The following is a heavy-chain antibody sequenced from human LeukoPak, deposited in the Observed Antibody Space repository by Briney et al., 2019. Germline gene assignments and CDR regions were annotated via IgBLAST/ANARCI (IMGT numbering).Heavy chain of an antibody. J-gene: IGHJ3*02. V-gene: IGHV4-59*08. CDR1: GGSISSYY. CDR2: IYYSGST. CDR3: ATNVVVTAIESSDAFDI. D-gene: IGHD2-21*02. Sequence: SETLSLTCTVSGGSISSYYWSWIRQPPGKGLEWIGYIYYSGSTNYNPSLKSRVIISVDTSKSQFSLKLSSVTAADTAVYYCATNVVVTAIESSDAFDIWGQGTMVTVSS.